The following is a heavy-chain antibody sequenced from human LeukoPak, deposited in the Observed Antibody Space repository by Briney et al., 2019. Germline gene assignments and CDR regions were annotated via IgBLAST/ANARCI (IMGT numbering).Heavy chain of an antibody. CDR2: VTYDGSKA. CDR3: AKDQRTMTRRMDV. CDR1: GFTFRNYG. J-gene: IGHJ6*02. V-gene: IGHV3-30*18. Sequence: GGSLRLSCAASGFTFRNYGMHWVRQVPGKGLGWLGVVTYDGSKAFYADSVKGRLTISRDNSENTLYLQMNTLRVEDRAVYFCAKDQRTMTRRMDVWGQGTAVIVSS. D-gene: IGHD2-2*01.